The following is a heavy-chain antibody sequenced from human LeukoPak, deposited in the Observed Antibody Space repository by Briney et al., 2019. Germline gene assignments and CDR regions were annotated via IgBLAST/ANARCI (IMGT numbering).Heavy chain of an antibody. CDR1: GFTFSSYS. CDR3: AKDYSGWRFDY. Sequence: GGSLRLSCVASGFTFSSYSMNWVRQAPGKGLEWVSSISSSSSYIYYADSVKGRFTISRDNAKNTLYLQMNSLRAEDTAVYYCAKDYSGWRFDYWGQGALVTVSS. J-gene: IGHJ4*02. CDR2: ISSSSSYI. V-gene: IGHV3-21*01. D-gene: IGHD6-19*01.